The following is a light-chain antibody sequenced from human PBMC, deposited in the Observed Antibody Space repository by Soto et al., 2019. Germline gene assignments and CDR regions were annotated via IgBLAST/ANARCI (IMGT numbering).Light chain of an antibody. J-gene: IGKJ4*01. CDR2: DAS. CDR3: QQRTNWLPLT. CDR1: QSVTNY. V-gene: IGKV3-11*01. Sequence: EIVLTQSPATLSLSPGERATLSCRASQSVTNYLAWYQQRPGQAPRLLIYDASTRATGIPARCSGSGSGTDFTLTISSLEPEEFAGYYCQQRTNWLPLTFGGGTKVEIK.